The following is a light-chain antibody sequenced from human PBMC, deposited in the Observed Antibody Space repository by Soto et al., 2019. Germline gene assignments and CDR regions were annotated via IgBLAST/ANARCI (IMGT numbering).Light chain of an antibody. J-gene: IGKJ1*01. CDR3: QQSGSSPWT. CDR2: GAS. V-gene: IGKV3-20*01. Sequence: EIVLTQSPGTLSLSPGERATLSCRASQSVSRYLAWYQQKPGQAPRLLIYGASSRATGIPDRFSGSGSGTDFTLTISRLEPEDFAVYYCQQSGSSPWTVGQGNKVEIK. CDR1: QSVSRY.